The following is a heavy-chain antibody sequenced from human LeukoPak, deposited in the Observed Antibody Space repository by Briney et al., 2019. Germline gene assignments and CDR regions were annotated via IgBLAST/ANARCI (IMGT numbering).Heavy chain of an antibody. D-gene: IGHD3-22*01. CDR1: GYTFTSYA. CDR2: INAGNGNT. J-gene: IGHJ1*01. CDR3: ARDAGISVDSSGYGH. Sequence: GASVKVSCKASGYTFTSYAMHWVRQAPGQRLEWMGWINAGNGNTKYSQKFQGRVTITRDTSASTAYMELSSLRSEDTAVYYCARDAGISVDSSGYGHWGQGTLVTVSS. V-gene: IGHV1-3*01.